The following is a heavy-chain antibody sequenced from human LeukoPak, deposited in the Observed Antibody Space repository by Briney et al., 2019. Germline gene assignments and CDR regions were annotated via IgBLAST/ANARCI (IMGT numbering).Heavy chain of an antibody. D-gene: IGHD6-19*01. CDR1: GGSISSGDYY. Sequence: PSETLSLTCTVSGGSISSGDYYWSWIRQPPGKGLEWIGYIYHSGSPYYNPSLKSRVTISVDRSKNQFSLNLSSVTAADTAVYYCARDGASQWLAHPYYYGMDVWGQGTTVTVSS. V-gene: IGHV4-30-2*01. J-gene: IGHJ6*02. CDR2: IYHSGSP. CDR3: ARDGASQWLAHPYYYGMDV.